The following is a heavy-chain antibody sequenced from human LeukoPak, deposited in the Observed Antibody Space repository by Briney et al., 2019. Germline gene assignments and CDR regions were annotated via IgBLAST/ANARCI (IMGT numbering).Heavy chain of an antibody. J-gene: IGHJ4*02. Sequence: GGSLRLSCSASGFTFSNAWMNWVRQAPGKGLEWVGRIKSKTEGGITDYAAPVKGRFTIFRDDSKNTLYLQMNGLKTEDTGVYYCTTGRSDILTGYPYWGQGILVTVSS. V-gene: IGHV3-15*07. CDR2: IKSKTEGGIT. D-gene: IGHD3-9*01. CDR1: GFTFSNAW. CDR3: TTGRSDILTGYPY.